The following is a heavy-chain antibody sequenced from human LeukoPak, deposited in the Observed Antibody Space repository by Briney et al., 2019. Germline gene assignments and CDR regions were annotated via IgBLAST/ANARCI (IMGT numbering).Heavy chain of an antibody. V-gene: IGHV3-7*03. CDR3: AKDFHYYDSGYYFDY. Sequence: PGGSLRLSCAASGLIFSSYWMSWVRQAPGKGLEWVANIKKDGSEMYYVDSVKGRFTVSRDNSKNTLYLQMNSLRAEDTAVYYCAKDFHYYDSGYYFDYWGQGTLVTVSS. CDR1: GLIFSSYW. D-gene: IGHD3-22*01. CDR2: IKKDGSEM. J-gene: IGHJ4*02.